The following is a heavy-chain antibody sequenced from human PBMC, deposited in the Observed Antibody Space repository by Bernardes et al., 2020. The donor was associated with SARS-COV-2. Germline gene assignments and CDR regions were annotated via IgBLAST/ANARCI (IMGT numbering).Heavy chain of an antibody. J-gene: IGHJ5*02. Sequence: ASVKVSCKASGYTFTSYDINWVRQATGQGLEWMGWMNPNSGNTGYAQKFQGRVTMTRNTSISTAYMELSSLRSEDTAVYYCARCSSSSRLHCWFDPWGQGTLVTVSS. CDR3: ARCSSSSRLHCWFDP. V-gene: IGHV1-8*01. CDR1: GYTFTSYD. D-gene: IGHD6-6*01. CDR2: MNPNSGNT.